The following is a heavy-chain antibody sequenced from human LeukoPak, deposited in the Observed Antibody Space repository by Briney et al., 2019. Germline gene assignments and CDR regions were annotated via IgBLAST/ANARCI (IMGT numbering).Heavy chain of an antibody. J-gene: IGHJ3*02. V-gene: IGHV3-49*03. CDR1: GFTFGDYA. CDR3: TRKWGFGELLGPGNAFDI. Sequence: PGGSLRLSCTASGFTFGDYAMSWFRQAPGKGLEWVGFIRSKAYGGTTEYAASVKGRFTISRDDSKSIAYLQMNSLKTEDTAVYYCTRKWGFGELLGPGNAFDIWGQGTMVTVSS. CDR2: IRSKAYGGTT. D-gene: IGHD3-10*01.